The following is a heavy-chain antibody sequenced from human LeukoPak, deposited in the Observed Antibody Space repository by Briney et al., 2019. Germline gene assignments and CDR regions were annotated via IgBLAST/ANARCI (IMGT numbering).Heavy chain of an antibody. CDR1: GFSFSTYT. V-gene: IGHV3-30-3*01. CDR3: ARDHYG. Sequence: GRSLRLSCAASGFSFSTYTMNWVRQAPGKGLERVAGIQHDGSRTYYADSVRGRFTISRDNSKNTLYLEMNSLTPEDTALYYCARDHYG. CDR2: IQHDGSRT. J-gene: IGHJ6*01.